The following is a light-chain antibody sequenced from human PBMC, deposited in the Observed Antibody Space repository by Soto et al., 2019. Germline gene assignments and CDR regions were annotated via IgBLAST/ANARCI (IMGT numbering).Light chain of an antibody. Sequence: EIVMTQSPDTLSVSPGETATLSFRASQSIGSDLAWYQQKPSQAPRLILYGATTRATGIPARFGGFGSGTYFTLFITMQSEDFAVYYCQQYNDWPAVTFGGGTRVDIK. CDR2: GAT. CDR1: QSIGSD. CDR3: QQYNDWPAVT. V-gene: IGKV3-15*01. J-gene: IGKJ4*01.